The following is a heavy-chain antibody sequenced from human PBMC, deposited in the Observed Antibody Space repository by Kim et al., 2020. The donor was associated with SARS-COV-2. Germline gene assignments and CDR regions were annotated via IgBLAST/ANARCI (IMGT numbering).Heavy chain of an antibody. D-gene: IGHD3-10*01. CDR3: ARSAYASRSYHIGGYYHYGMDV. Sequence: ASVKVSCKASTYTFTSYDINWVRQASGRGLEWLGWMNPDSGNTGYAQKFQDRVTMTRNTSKSTAYLELSGLRSEDTAAYYCARSAYASRSYHIGGYYHYGMDVWGQGTTVTVSS. CDR1: TYTFTSYD. V-gene: IGHV1-8*01. J-gene: IGHJ6*02. CDR2: MNPDSGNT.